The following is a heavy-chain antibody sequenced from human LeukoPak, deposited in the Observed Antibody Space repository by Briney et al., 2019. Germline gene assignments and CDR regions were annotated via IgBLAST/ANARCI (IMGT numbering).Heavy chain of an antibody. J-gene: IGHJ6*02. CDR2: MNPNSGNT. Sequence: ASVKVSCKASGYTFTSYDINWVRQATGQGLEWMGWMNPNSGNTGYAQKFQGRVTMTRNTSISTAYMELSSLRSEDTAVYYCAREDTAMYYYYYYGMDVWGQGTTVTVSS. D-gene: IGHD5-18*01. V-gene: IGHV1-8*01. CDR1: GYTFTSYD. CDR3: AREDTAMYYYYYYGMDV.